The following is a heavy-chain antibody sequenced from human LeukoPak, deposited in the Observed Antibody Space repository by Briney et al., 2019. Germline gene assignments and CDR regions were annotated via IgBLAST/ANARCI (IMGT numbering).Heavy chain of an antibody. V-gene: IGHV4-4*02. CDR3: ARNREFHFDY. CDR2: IYPSGST. D-gene: IGHD2-21*01. CDR1: GASISSTNL. Sequence: SGTLSLTCAVSGASISSTNLWSWVRQPPGKGLEWIGEIYPSGSTNDNPSLKSRVTISVDKSKNQFSLNLSSVTAADTAVYYCARNREFHFDYWGQGALVTVSS. J-gene: IGHJ4*02.